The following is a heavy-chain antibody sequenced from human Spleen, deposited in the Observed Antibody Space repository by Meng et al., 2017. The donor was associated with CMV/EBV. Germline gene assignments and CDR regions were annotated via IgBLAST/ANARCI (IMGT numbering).Heavy chain of an antibody. D-gene: IGHD3-3*01. CDR3: ARGRHYDFWNGYTRGWFDP. V-gene: IGHV4-59*01. Sequence: SETLSLTCTVSGGSISNYYWSWIRQSPRKGLEWIGFIYSSGSVDYKPALKSRVTIPVDMSKNEISLNLTSVTAADTAVYYCARGRHYDFWNGYTRGWFDPWGQGMLVTVSS. CDR2: IYSSGSV. J-gene: IGHJ5*02. CDR1: GGSISNYY.